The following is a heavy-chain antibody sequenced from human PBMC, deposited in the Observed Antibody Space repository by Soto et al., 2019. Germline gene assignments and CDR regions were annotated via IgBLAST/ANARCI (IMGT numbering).Heavy chain of an antibody. Sequence: VQLVQSGAEVKKPGASVQVSCKTSGYSFSNYSMHWVQQVHGQGLEWMGKINPNGGVTSLAQKFKDAVTLTRDTSTKTVYMELSSLTSEDTAVYYCARDGVQLWPRYDFDYWGQGTLVTVSS. D-gene: IGHD1-1*01. CDR3: ARDGVQLWPRYDFDY. CDR2: INPNGGVT. CDR1: GYSFSNYS. J-gene: IGHJ4*02. V-gene: IGHV1-46*01.